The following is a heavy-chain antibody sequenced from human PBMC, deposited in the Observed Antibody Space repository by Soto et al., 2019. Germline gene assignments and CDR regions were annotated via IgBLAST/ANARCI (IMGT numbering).Heavy chain of an antibody. V-gene: IGHV2-5*02. CDR1: GFSFSTSEVG. Sequence: QITLKESGPTLVKPTQTLTLTCTFSGFSFSTSEVGVGWIRQPPGKALEWLGLIYWDDDKRYSPSLKNRLSITKDTSKNQVILTVTNMDPVDAGTYYCAYTLHTSGWPFDYWGQGTLVTVSS. CDR2: IYWDDDK. J-gene: IGHJ4*02. CDR3: AYTLHTSGWPFDY. D-gene: IGHD6-19*01.